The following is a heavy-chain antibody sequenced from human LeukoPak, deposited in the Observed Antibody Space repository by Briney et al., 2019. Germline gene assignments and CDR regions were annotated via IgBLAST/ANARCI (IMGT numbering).Heavy chain of an antibody. V-gene: IGHV3-21*01. CDR3: ASGLTLSTGFDY. Sequence: GGSLRLSCAASGFTFSSYWMSWVRQAPGKGLEWVSSISSSSSYIYYADSVKGRFTISRDNAKNSLYLQMNSLRAEDTAVYYCASGLTLSTGFDYWGQGTLVTVSS. J-gene: IGHJ4*02. CDR2: ISSSSSYI. D-gene: IGHD2-8*02. CDR1: GFTFSSYW.